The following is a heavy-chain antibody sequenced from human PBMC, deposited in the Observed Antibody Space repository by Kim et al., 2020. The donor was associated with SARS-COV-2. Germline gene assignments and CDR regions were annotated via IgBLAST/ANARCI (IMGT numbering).Heavy chain of an antibody. CDR2: ISGSGGST. CDR1: GFTFSSYA. D-gene: IGHD6-19*01. J-gene: IGHJ4*02. V-gene: IGHV3-23*01. CDR3: AKDTSGWSRGDY. Sequence: GGSLRLSCAASGFTFSSYAMSWVRQAPGKGLDWVSAISGSGGSTYYADSVKGRFTISRDNSKNTLYLQMNSLRAEDTAVYYCAKDTSGWSRGDYWGQGTLVTVSS.